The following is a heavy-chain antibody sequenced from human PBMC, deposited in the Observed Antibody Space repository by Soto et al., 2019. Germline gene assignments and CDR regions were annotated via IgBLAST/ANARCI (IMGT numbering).Heavy chain of an antibody. J-gene: IGHJ2*01. CDR1: GYTFSSYE. CDR2: ISGYNGIT. D-gene: IGHD1-26*01. Sequence: QVQLVQSGAEVKKPGASVKVSCKASGYTFSSYEITWVRQAPGQGLAWMGWISGYNGITKYAQNFQGRVTMTTETSTNTAYMELRSLRSDDTAVYYCAKNSGPNWYFDLWGRGTLVTVSS. V-gene: IGHV1-18*01. CDR3: AKNSGPNWYFDL.